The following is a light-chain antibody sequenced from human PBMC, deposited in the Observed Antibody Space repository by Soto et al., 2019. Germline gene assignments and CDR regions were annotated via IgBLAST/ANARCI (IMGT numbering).Light chain of an antibody. CDR2: EVS. Sequence: QSVLTQPASVSGSPGQSITISCTGTSSDVGSYDYVSWYQQHPGKVPKLMIYEVSKRPSGVSNRFSGSKSGNTASLTISGLQAEDEATYFCSSFTTSYFYVFGPGTKLTVL. J-gene: IGLJ1*01. CDR1: SSDVGSYDY. V-gene: IGLV2-14*01. CDR3: SSFTTSYFYV.